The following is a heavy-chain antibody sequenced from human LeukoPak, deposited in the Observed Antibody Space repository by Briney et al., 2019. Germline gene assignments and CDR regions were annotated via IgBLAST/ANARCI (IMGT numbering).Heavy chain of an antibody. V-gene: IGHV3-7*01. CDR1: GFTFNNYW. CDR2: IKQDGSQK. D-gene: IGHD6-6*01. J-gene: IGHJ4*02. CDR3: VQHTTSWGSYYFGL. Sequence: GGSLRLSCAASGFTFNNYWMGWVRRAPVQGLEWVANIKQDGSQKLYVDSVKGRFTISRDNAKNSLYLQMSSLRAEDTAVYYCVQHTTSWGSYYFGLWGEGTLVTVSS.